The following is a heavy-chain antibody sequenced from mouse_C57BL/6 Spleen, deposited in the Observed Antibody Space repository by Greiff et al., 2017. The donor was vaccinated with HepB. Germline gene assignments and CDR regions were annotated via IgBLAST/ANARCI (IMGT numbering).Heavy chain of an antibody. CDR3: ARSWTGTGYFDY. Sequence: VQLQQPGAELVKPGASVKLSCKASGYTFTSYWMQWVKRRPGQGLEWIGEIDPSDSYTNYNQKFKGKATLTVDTSSSTAYMQLSSLTSEDSAVYYCARSWTGTGYFDYWGQGTTLTVSS. CDR2: IDPSDSYT. CDR1: GYTFTSYW. V-gene: IGHV1-50*01. D-gene: IGHD4-1*01. J-gene: IGHJ2*01.